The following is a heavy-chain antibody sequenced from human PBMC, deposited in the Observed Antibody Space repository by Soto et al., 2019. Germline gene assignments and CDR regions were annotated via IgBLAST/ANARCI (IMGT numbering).Heavy chain of an antibody. Sequence: QVQLVESGGGLVKTRGSLRLSCVASGFSFSDYYMSWVRQAPGKGLEWIAYISGTSSNIYYADPVKGRFTISRDNAENSVFLQMNNLRAEDTARYYCAKMTSSGWYDPVFHWGQGTLVTVSS. V-gene: IGHV3-11*01. J-gene: IGHJ4*02. D-gene: IGHD6-19*01. CDR2: ISGTSSNI. CDR3: AKMTSSGWYDPVFH. CDR1: GFSFSDYY.